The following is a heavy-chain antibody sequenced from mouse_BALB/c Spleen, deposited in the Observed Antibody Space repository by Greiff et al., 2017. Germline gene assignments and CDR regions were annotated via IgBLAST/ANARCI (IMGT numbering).Heavy chain of an antibody. CDR2: INPYNDGT. J-gene: IGHJ1*01. CDR3: ARNYGSSVYWYFDV. Sequence: EVKLMESGPELVKPGASVKMSCKASGYTFTSYVMHWVKQKPGQGLEWIGYINPYNDGTKYNEKFKGKATLTSDKSSSTAYMELSSLTSEDSAVYYCARNYGSSVYWYFDVWGAGTTVTVSS. D-gene: IGHD1-1*01. CDR1: GYTFTSYV. V-gene: IGHV1-14*01.